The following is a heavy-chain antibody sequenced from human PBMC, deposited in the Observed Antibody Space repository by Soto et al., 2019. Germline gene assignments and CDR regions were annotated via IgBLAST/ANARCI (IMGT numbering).Heavy chain of an antibody. D-gene: IGHD3-16*01. Sequence: QVQLVESGGGVAQPGRPLRLSCAASGFTFSSYAMPWSRQAPAKGLAWVAVISYDGSNKYYADSGKGRFTISRDNSKNTLYLQMNSLRAEDTAVYYCARGPGGDFDYWGQGTLVTVSS. J-gene: IGHJ4*02. CDR3: ARGPGGDFDY. CDR2: ISYDGSNK. V-gene: IGHV3-30-3*01. CDR1: GFTFSSYA.